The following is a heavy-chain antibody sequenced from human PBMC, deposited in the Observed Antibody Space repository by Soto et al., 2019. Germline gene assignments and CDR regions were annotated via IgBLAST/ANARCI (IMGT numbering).Heavy chain of an antibody. V-gene: IGHV1-8*02. CDR1: GYTFTSYG. D-gene: IGHD3-22*01. Sequence: GASVKVSCKASGYTFTSYGISWVRQAPGQGLEWMGWINPNNGNTGYAQKFQGRVTMTRNTSTSTAYMELSSLRSEDTAVYYCARGRYYYDSRWFDPWGQGTLVTVSS. CDR3: ARGRYYYDSRWFDP. J-gene: IGHJ5*02. CDR2: INPNNGNT.